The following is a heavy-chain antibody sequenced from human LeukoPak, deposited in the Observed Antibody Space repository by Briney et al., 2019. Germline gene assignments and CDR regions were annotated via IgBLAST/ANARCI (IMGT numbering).Heavy chain of an antibody. CDR3: ARDELPDIVVVVAAENWFDP. V-gene: IGHV3-21*01. D-gene: IGHD2-15*01. Sequence: GGSLRLSCAASGFTFSSYSMNWVRQAPGKRLEWVSSISSSSSYIYYADSVKGRFTISRDNAKNSLYLQMNSLRAEDTAVYYCARDELPDIVVVVAAENWFDPWGQGTLVTVSS. CDR1: GFTFSSYS. J-gene: IGHJ5*02. CDR2: ISSSSSYI.